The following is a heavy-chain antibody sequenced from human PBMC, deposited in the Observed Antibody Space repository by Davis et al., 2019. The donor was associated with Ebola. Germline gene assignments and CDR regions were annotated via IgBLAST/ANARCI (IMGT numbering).Heavy chain of an antibody. J-gene: IGHJ5*02. CDR1: GYTFTSYD. CDR3: ARERIQGYCSSTSCSKSLNWFDP. Sequence: ASVKVSCKASGYTFTSYDINWARQATGQGLEWMGWMNPNSGNTGYAQKFQGRVTMTRNTSISTAYMELRSLRSDDTAVYYCARERIQGYCSSTSCSKSLNWFDPWGQGTLVTVSS. CDR2: MNPNSGNT. V-gene: IGHV1-8*01. D-gene: IGHD2-2*01.